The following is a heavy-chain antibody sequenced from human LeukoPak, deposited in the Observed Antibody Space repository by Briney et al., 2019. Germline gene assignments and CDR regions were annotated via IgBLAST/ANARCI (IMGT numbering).Heavy chain of an antibody. Sequence: PGGSLRLSCAASGFTFSSYWMSWVRQAPGKGLEWVANIKQDGSEKYYVDSVNGRFTISKDNAKNSLYLQMNSLSAEETAVYYCARSYCSSISCYNWSFDLWGRGTLVTVSS. CDR2: IKQDGSEK. CDR1: GFTFSSYW. V-gene: IGHV3-7*01. CDR3: ARSYCSSISCYNWSFDL. J-gene: IGHJ2*01. D-gene: IGHD2-2*01.